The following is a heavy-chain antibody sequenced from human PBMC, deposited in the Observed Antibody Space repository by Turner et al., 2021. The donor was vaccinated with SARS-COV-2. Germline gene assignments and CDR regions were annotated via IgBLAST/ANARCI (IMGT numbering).Heavy chain of an antibody. J-gene: IGHJ6*02. D-gene: IGHD6-19*01. CDR3: ASPTSRVNTGYSSGWALGLGYYGMDV. CDR2: NNPNSGGT. CDR1: GYTFIGYY. Sequence: QVQLVQSGAEVKKPGSSVKVSCMVSGYTFIGYYMHWVRQASGQGLEWMGWNNPNSGGTNYAQKFQGRVTMTKDTSISTTYMELNRLRSDDTAVYYCASPTSRVNTGYSSGWALGLGYYGMDVWGQGTTVTVSS. V-gene: IGHV1-2*02.